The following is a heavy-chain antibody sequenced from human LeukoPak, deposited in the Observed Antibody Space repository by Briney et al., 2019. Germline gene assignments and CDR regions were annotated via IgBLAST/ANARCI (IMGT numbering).Heavy chain of an antibody. V-gene: IGHV1-2*02. CDR3: ARGHYYGSGSYFDY. CDR2: INPNSGGT. CDR1: GYTFTGYY. J-gene: IGHJ4*02. D-gene: IGHD3-10*01. Sequence: ASVKVSCKASGYTFTGYYMHWVRQAPGQGLEWMGWINPNSGGTNYAQKFQGRVTMTRDTSISTAYVELSRLRSDDTAVYYCARGHYYGSGSYFDYWGQGTLVTVSS.